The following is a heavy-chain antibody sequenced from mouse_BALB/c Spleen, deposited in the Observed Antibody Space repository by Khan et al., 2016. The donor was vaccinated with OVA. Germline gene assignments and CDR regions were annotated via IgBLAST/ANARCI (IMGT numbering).Heavy chain of an antibody. CDR3: ARAYYRYDGYYAMDY. V-gene: IGHV2-6-4*01. CDR1: GFSLSRYN. J-gene: IGHJ4*01. Sequence: VQLQQSGPGLVAPSQSLSITCTVSGFSLSRYNIHWVRQPPGKGLEWLGMIWGGGGTDYNSTLKSRLSISKDNSKSQVFLKMNSLQTDDTARNYGARAYYRYDGYYAMDYWGQGTSVTVSS. CDR2: IWGGGGT. D-gene: IGHD2-14*01.